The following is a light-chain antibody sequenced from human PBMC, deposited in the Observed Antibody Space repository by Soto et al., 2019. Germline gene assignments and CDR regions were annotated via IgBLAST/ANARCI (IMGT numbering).Light chain of an antibody. CDR3: QQRSNWPPGFT. Sequence: EIVLTQSPATLSLSPGERATLSCRASQSVSSYLAWYQQKPGQAPRLLIYDASNRATGIPARFSGSGSGTDFTLTIISLEPENFAVYYCQQRSNWPPGFTFGPGTKVDIK. CDR1: QSVSSY. V-gene: IGKV3-11*01. J-gene: IGKJ3*01. CDR2: DAS.